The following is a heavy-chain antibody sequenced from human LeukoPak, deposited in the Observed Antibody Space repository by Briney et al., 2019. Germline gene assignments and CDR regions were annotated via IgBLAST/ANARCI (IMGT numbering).Heavy chain of an antibody. CDR1: GSTFSSYA. CDR3: AKDSGTTNYYDSSGTFDY. D-gene: IGHD3-22*01. Sequence: GGSLRLSCAASGSTFSSYAMSWVRQAPGKGLEWVSAISGSGGSTYYADSVKGRFTISRDNSKNTLYLQMNSLRAEDTAVYYCAKDSGTTNYYDSSGTFDYWGQGTLVTVSS. CDR2: ISGSGGST. V-gene: IGHV3-23*01. J-gene: IGHJ4*02.